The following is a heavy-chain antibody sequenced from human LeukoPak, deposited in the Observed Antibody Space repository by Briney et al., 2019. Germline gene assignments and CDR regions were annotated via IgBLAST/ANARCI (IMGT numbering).Heavy chain of an antibody. CDR3: VRQSLGEFKY. V-gene: IGHV5-51*01. Sequence: GVCLKISCTGSGSSFYTYWIGWVRQMPGKGLVWMGIIYPDDSDTRYSPSFQGQVNISADKSIDTAYLQWRSLKASDTGMYYCVRQSLGEFKYWGQGTLVTVSS. J-gene: IGHJ4*02. CDR2: IYPDDSDT. CDR1: GSSFYTYW. D-gene: IGHD3-10*01.